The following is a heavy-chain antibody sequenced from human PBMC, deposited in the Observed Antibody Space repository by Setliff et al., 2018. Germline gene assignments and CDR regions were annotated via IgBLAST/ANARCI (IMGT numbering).Heavy chain of an antibody. D-gene: IGHD4-17*01. V-gene: IGHV3-23*01. CDR3: AKSPMTTVTVKRLYNYYMDV. CDR2: ISGSGGGT. J-gene: IGHJ6*03. Sequence: GGSLRLSCAASGFTFSAYAMSWVRQSPGKGLEWVSAISGSGGGTYYADSVKGRFTISRDNSKNTLYLQMNSLRAEDTAVYYCAKSPMTTVTVKRLYNYYMDVWGKGTTVTVSS. CDR1: GFTFSAYA.